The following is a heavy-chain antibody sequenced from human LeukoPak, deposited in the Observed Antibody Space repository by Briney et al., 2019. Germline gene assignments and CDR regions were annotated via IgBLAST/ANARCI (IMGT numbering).Heavy chain of an antibody. J-gene: IGHJ4*02. CDR2: MGGGGTT. V-gene: IGHV3-23*01. D-gene: IGHD6-19*01. CDR3: AKAGRPQAVAGWIDY. Sequence: GGSLRLSCAASGFTFNNYVMSWVRQAPGKGLEWVSAMGGGGTTYYADYVEGRFTISREASKNPLYLQMNSLRAEDTAIYYCAKAGRPQAVAGWIDYWGQGTLVTVSS. CDR1: GFTFNNYV.